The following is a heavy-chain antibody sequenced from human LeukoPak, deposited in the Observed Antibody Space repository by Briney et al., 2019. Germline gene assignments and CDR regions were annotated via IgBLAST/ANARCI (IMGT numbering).Heavy chain of an antibody. J-gene: IGHJ4*02. CDR1: GFAFSSSW. D-gene: IGHD2-8*01. CDR2: INWNGGST. V-gene: IGHV3-20*04. CDR3: ARLKLMVAPDY. Sequence: GGSLRLSCAASGFAFSSSWMTWVRQAPGKGLEWVSGINWNGGSTGYADSVKGRFTISRDNAKNSLYLQMNSLRAEDTALYYCARLKLMVAPDYWGQGTLVTVSS.